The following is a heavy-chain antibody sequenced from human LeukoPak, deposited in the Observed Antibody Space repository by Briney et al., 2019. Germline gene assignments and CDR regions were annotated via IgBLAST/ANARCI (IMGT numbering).Heavy chain of an antibody. V-gene: IGHV4-59*08. D-gene: IGHD6-13*01. CDR3: ARKVPDRSSWYDY. Sequence: SETLSLTCTVSGGSISGYYWSWIRQPPGKGQEWIGYISYSGNTYYNPSLKSRVTISVDTSKNQVSLKLTFVTAADTAVYYCARKVPDRSSWYDYWGQGTLVTASS. CDR2: ISYSGNT. J-gene: IGHJ4*02. CDR1: GGSISGYY.